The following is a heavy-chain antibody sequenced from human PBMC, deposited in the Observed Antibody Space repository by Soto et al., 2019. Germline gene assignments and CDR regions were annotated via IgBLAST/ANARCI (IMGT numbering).Heavy chain of an antibody. CDR2: IIPIFGTA. J-gene: IGHJ4*02. D-gene: IGHD1-26*01. Sequence: GASVKVSCKASGGTFSSYAISWVRQAPGQGLEWMGGIIPIFGTANYAQKFQGRVTITADESTSTAYMELSSLRAEDTAVYYCARDSPRYSGSYPPDYWGQGTLVTVSS. CDR3: ARDSPRYSGSYPPDY. V-gene: IGHV1-69*13. CDR1: GGTFSSYA.